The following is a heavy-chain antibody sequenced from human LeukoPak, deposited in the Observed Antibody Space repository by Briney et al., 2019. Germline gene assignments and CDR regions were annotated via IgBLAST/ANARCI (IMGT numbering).Heavy chain of an antibody. J-gene: IGHJ3*02. CDR3: AGSMVRGVIPI. Sequence: PGGSLRLSCAASGFTFSSYSMNWVRQAPGKGLEWVSSISSSSSYIYYADSVKGRFTISRDNAKNSLYLQMNSLRAEDTAVYYCAGSMVRGVIPIWGQGTMVTVSS. V-gene: IGHV3-21*01. D-gene: IGHD3-10*01. CDR1: GFTFSSYS. CDR2: ISSSSSYI.